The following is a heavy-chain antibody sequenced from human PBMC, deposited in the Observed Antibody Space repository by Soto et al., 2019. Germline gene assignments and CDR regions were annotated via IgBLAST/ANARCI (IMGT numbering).Heavy chain of an antibody. CDR3: ARDTKWELLRGAEYFQH. D-gene: IGHD1-26*01. V-gene: IGHV1-46*01. J-gene: IGHJ1*01. Sequence: GASVKVSCKASGYTFTNYYMHWVRQAPGQGLEWMGVIHYSGATPTYAQKFQGRVTMARDTSTSTAYMELRSLRSDDTAVYYCARDTKWELLRGAEYFQHWGQGTLVTVSS. CDR1: GYTFTNYY. CDR2: IHYSGATP.